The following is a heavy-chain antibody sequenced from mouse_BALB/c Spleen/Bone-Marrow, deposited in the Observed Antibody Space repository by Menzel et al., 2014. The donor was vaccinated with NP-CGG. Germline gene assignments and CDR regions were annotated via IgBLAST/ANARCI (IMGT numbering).Heavy chain of an antibody. D-gene: IGHD4-1*01. V-gene: IGHV5-17*02. CDR2: ISSVSSTI. Sequence: EVMLVESGGGLVQPGGSRKLSCAASGFTFSSFGMHWVRQAPEKGLEWVAYISSVSSTIYYADTVKGRFTISRDNPRNTLFLQMTSLRSEDTAMYYCTRGGNWDDFDYWAKAPLSQSPQ. J-gene: IGHJ2*01. CDR3: TRGGNWDDFDY. CDR1: GFTFSSFG.